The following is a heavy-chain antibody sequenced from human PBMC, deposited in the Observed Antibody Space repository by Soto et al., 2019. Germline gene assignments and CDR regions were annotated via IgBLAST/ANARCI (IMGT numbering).Heavy chain of an antibody. J-gene: IGHJ5*02. CDR1: GVPFSSNG. CDR3: ARGSARSPPLDYRPAP. Sequence: GESLSLSCSTSGVPFSSNGMSWVRPAPGKGLDWVSGISGSGRNTYYADSVKGRFTISRDNSKNSLYLQMNSLRAEDTAVYYWARGSARSPPLDYRPAPGGQGTLGT. D-gene: IGHD4-4*01. V-gene: IGHV3-23*01. CDR2: ISGSGRNT.